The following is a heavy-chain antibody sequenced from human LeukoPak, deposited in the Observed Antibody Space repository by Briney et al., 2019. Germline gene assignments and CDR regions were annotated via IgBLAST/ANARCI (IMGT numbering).Heavy chain of an antibody. CDR1: GGSISSYY. D-gene: IGHD6-6*01. J-gene: IGHJ4*02. V-gene: IGHV4-59*01. CDR2: IYYSGSA. Sequence: SETLSLTCTVSGGSISSYYWSWIRQPPGKGLEWIGYIYYSGSANYNPSLKSRVTISVDTSKNQFSLKLSSVTAADTAVYYCAGYSSSARYYFDYWGQGTLVTVSS. CDR3: AGYSSSARYYFDY.